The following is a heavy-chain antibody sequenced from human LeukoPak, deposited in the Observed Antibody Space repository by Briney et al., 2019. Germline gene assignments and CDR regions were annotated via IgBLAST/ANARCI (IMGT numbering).Heavy chain of an antibody. CDR3: AREWAAVAAAVP. V-gene: IGHV1-2*02. Sequence: GESLKISCKGSGYTFTGYYMHWVRQAPGQGLEWMGWINPNSGGTNYAQKFQGRVTMTRDTSISTAYMELSRLRSDDTAVYYCAREWAAVAAAVPWGQGTLVTVSS. CDR2: INPNSGGT. D-gene: IGHD6-13*01. CDR1: GYTFTGYY. J-gene: IGHJ4*02.